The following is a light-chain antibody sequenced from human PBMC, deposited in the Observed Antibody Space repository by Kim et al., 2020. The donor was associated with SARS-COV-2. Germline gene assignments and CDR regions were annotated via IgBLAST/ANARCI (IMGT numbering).Light chain of an antibody. CDR2: SSN. J-gene: IGLJ1*01. CDR1: SSNIGGNT. V-gene: IGLV1-44*01. Sequence: GQRITISCSGSSSNIGGNTVNWYQQVPGTAPKLLIYSSNERPPGVPDRFSGSKSGTSASLAISGLQSEDEVDYYCAAWDDRLNGYVFGTGTKVTVL. CDR3: AAWDDRLNGYV.